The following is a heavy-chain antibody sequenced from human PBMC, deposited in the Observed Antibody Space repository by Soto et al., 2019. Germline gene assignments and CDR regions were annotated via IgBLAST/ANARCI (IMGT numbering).Heavy chain of an antibody. Sequence: VGPLRLSCSASLYTFSDYYLSWILNYPFKGLECISYIDTSSTKIYYADSVRGRFTISRDNGKNSLFLEMNNLRVEDTAVYFCASHYDLWTGYLSPVDYWGRGTLVTVSS. J-gene: IGHJ4*02. CDR2: IDTSSTKI. V-gene: IGHV3-11*01. CDR1: LYTFSDYY. D-gene: IGHD3-3*01. CDR3: ASHYDLWTGYLSPVDY.